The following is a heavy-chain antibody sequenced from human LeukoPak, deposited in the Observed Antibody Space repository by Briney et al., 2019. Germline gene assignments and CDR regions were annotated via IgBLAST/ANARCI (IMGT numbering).Heavy chain of an antibody. CDR3: ARGLMPYYYYYMDV. J-gene: IGHJ6*03. CDR1: GFTFSSYS. V-gene: IGHV3-48*01. Sequence: SGGSLRLSXAASGFTFSSYSMNWVRQAPGKGVEWVSYISSSSSTIYYADSVKGRFTISRDNAKNSLYLQMNSLRAEDTAVYYCARGLMPYYYYYMDVWGKGTTVTVSS. CDR2: ISSSSSTI. D-gene: IGHD2-2*01.